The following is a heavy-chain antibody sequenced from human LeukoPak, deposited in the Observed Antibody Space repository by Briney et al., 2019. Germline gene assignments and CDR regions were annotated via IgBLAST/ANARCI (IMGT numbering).Heavy chain of an antibody. CDR1: GGSISSSSYY. Sequence: LSLTCTVSGGSISSSSYYWGWIRQAPGKGLEWVSYISSSGSTIYYADSVKGRFTISRDNAKNSLYLQMNSLRAEDTAVYYCATDLGSGYYLFDDWGQGTLVTVSS. CDR2: ISSSGSTI. V-gene: IGHV3-11*01. J-gene: IGHJ4*02. CDR3: ATDLGSGYYLFDD. D-gene: IGHD3-22*01.